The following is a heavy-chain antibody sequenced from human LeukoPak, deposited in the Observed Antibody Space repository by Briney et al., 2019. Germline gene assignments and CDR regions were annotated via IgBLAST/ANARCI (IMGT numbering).Heavy chain of an antibody. D-gene: IGHD6-6*01. Sequence: SETLSLTCAVYGGSFSSYYWSWIRKPPGKGLEWIGYIYYSGSTNYNPSLKSRVTISVDTSKNQFSLKLSSVTAADTAVYYCASSIAARPLDYWGQGTLVTVSS. V-gene: IGHV4-59*01. CDR3: ASSIAARPLDY. CDR1: GGSFSSYY. J-gene: IGHJ4*02. CDR2: IYYSGST.